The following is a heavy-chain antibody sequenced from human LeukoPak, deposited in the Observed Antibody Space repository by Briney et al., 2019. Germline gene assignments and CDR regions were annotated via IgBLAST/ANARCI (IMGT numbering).Heavy chain of an antibody. J-gene: IGHJ4*02. Sequence: SETLSLTCTVSGGSISSGDYYWSWIRQPPGKGLEWIGYIYYSGSTYYNPSLKSRVTISVDTSKNQFSLKLSSVTAADTAVYYCASTTVTTLDFDYWGQGTLVTVSS. V-gene: IGHV4-30-4*01. CDR1: GGSISSGDYY. CDR2: IYYSGST. CDR3: ASTTVTTLDFDY. D-gene: IGHD4-17*01.